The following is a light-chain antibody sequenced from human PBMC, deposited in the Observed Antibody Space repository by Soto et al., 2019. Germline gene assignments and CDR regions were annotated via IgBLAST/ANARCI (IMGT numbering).Light chain of an antibody. CDR3: QHYGSSPMYT. CDR2: GAS. V-gene: IGKV3-20*01. CDR1: PSVSSSY. J-gene: IGKJ2*01. Sequence: ELVLTQSPGTLSLSPGERATRSCRASPSVSSSYVAWSKQKPGQAPRLLIYGASSRGTGIPDTFSGSGSGTGFNLTISRLEPEALAVDYCQHYGSSPMYTFGQGNKLDIK.